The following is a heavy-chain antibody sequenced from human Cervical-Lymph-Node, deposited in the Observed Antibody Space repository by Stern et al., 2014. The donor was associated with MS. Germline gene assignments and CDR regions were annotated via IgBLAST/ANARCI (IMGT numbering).Heavy chain of an antibody. J-gene: IGHJ4*02. V-gene: IGHV3-30*18. CDR1: GFSFSSYG. D-gene: IGHD3-22*01. CDR3: AKDRGMIVVVTYSLDS. CDR2: ISYDGSNA. Sequence: VQLVESGGGVVQPGRSLRLSCVASGFSFSSYGMHWVRQAPGQGLEWVAVISYDGSNAYYADSVKGRFTISRDNSKNTLYLQLNSLRAEDTAVYYCAKDRGMIVVVTYSLDSWGQGTLVTVSS.